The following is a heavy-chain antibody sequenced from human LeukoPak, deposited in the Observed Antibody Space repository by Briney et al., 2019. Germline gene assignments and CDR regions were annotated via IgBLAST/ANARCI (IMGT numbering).Heavy chain of an antibody. CDR1: GYTFTSYY. V-gene: IGHV1-46*01. D-gene: IGHD6-19*01. CDR2: INPSGGST. Sequence: ASVKVSCKASGYTFTSYYMHWVRQAPGQGLEWMGIINPSGGSTSYAQKFQGRVTMTRDTSTSTVYMELSSLRSEDTAVYYCARLLTELSIAVAGTGPRGYYYYGMDVWGQGTTVTVSS. J-gene: IGHJ6*02. CDR3: ARLLTELSIAVAGTGPRGYYYYGMDV.